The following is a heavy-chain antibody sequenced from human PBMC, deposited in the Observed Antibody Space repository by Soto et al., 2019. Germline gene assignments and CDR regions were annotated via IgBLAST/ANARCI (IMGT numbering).Heavy chain of an antibody. D-gene: IGHD6-19*01. CDR1: GFTFTKYG. V-gene: IGHV3-21*01. CDR3: TREDSIIIPAVADF. CDR2: VSKSDYT. Sequence: GGSLRLSCAVSGFTFTKYGFNWGRQAPGEGLEWVSSVSKSDYTYYSDSVKGRFTISRDNAKNSVSLQMNNLRAEDTAVYYCTREDSIIIPAVADFWGQGTLVTVSS. J-gene: IGHJ4*02.